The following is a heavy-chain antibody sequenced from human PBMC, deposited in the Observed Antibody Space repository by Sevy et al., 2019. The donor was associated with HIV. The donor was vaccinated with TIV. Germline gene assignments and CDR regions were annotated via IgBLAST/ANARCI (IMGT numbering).Heavy chain of an antibody. V-gene: IGHV4-30-4*01. CDR1: GGSISSGNYY. D-gene: IGHD6-6*01. CDR2: ISYTGNT. J-gene: IGHJ5*02. Sequence: SETLSLTCTVSGGSISSGNYYWHWIRQPPGKGLEWIGYISYTGNTYYNPSLKSPVTISVDTSNNQFSLRLTSVTAADTAVYYCARDVTEYTSSSVWFDPWGQGTLFTVSS. CDR3: ARDVTEYTSSSVWFDP.